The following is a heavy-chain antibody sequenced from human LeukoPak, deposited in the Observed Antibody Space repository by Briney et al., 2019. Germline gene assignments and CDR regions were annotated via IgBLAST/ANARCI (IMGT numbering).Heavy chain of an antibody. J-gene: IGHJ4*02. Sequence: GGSLRLSCAASGFTFSSYAMSWVRQAPGKGLEWVSAISGSGGSTYYADSVKGRFTISRDNSKNTLYLQMNSLRAEDTAVYYCARDLYTAMVPPLYYWGQGTLVTVSS. V-gene: IGHV3-23*01. CDR1: GFTFSSYA. CDR2: ISGSGGST. D-gene: IGHD5-18*01. CDR3: ARDLYTAMVPPLYY.